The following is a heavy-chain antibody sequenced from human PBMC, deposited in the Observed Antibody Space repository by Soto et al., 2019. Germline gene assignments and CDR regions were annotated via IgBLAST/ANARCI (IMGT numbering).Heavy chain of an antibody. Sequence: SETLSLTCAVSGGSISSSNWWSGVRQPPGKGLEWIGEIYHSGSTNYNPSLKSRVTISGEKSKNHFSLKLSSVTAADTAVYYCARAKSVAEYFDYWGQGTLVTVSS. J-gene: IGHJ4*02. CDR1: GGSISSSNW. CDR2: IYHSGST. V-gene: IGHV4-4*02. D-gene: IGHD6-19*01. CDR3: ARAKSVAEYFDY.